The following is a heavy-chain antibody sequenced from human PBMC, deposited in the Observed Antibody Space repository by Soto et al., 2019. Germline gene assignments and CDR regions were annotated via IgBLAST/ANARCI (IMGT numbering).Heavy chain of an antibody. D-gene: IGHD6-6*01. CDR2: NYYSGIT. Sequence: QVQLQESGPGLVKPSQTLSLTCTVSGGSISSGGYYWTWIRQHPGKGLEWIGYNYYSGITYYNPSLKSRVNILLDTSKNQFSLKLSSVTAADTAVYYCARGSSIAGLYYGMDVWGQGTTVTVSS. V-gene: IGHV4-31*03. J-gene: IGHJ6*02. CDR3: ARGSSIAGLYYGMDV. CDR1: GGSISSGGYY.